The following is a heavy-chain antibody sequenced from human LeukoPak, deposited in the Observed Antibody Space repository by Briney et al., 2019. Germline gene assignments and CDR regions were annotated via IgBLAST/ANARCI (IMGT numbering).Heavy chain of an antibody. D-gene: IGHD3-22*01. V-gene: IGHV1-69*04. CDR2: IIPILDIA. J-gene: IGHJ4*02. CDR1: GGTFSSYA. Sequence: ASVKVSCKASGGTFSSYAISWVRQAPGHGLVWMGRIIPILDIANYAQKFQGRVTITADKSTSTAYMELSSLRSEDTAVYYCARDPGTVGYYYDRSGYYDYWGQGTLVTVSS. CDR3: ARDPGTVGYYYDRSGYYDY.